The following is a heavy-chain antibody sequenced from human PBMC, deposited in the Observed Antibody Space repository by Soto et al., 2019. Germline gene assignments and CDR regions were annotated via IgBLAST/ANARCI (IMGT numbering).Heavy chain of an antibody. V-gene: IGHV3-23*01. D-gene: IGHD3-3*01. CDR3: AKTATGLFLGPTDHFDY. CDR1: GFTFSSYA. Sequence: PVGSLRLSCAASGFTFSSYAMSWVRQAPGKGLEWVSAISGSGGSTYYADSVKGRFTISRDNSKNTLYLQMNSLRAEDTAVYYCAKTATGLFLGPTDHFDYWGQGTLVTVSS. J-gene: IGHJ4*02. CDR2: ISGSGGST.